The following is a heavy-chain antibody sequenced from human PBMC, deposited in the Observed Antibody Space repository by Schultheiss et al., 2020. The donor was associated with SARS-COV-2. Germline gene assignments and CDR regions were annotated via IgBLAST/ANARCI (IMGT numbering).Heavy chain of an antibody. CDR3: ARRSSGSYVDFDY. Sequence: SETLSLTCAVYGGSFSGYYWSWIRQPPGKGLEWIGYIYYSGSTNYNPSLKSRVTISVDTSKNQFSLKLSSVTAADTAVYYCARRSSGSYVDFDYWGQGTLVTVSS. CDR1: GGSFSGYY. D-gene: IGHD1-26*01. V-gene: IGHV4-59*08. J-gene: IGHJ4*02. CDR2: IYYSGST.